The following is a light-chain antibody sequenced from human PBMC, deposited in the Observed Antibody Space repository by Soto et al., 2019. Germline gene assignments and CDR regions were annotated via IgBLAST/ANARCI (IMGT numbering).Light chain of an antibody. Sequence: QLVLTQPPSASGSLGQSVTISCTGTSSDVGGYNYVSWYQLHPGKAPKLMIYAVSKRPSGVPDRFSGSKSGNTASLTVSGLQAEDEADYYCSSHAGTNNYVFGTGTKVTVL. J-gene: IGLJ1*01. CDR2: AVS. CDR3: SSHAGTNNYV. CDR1: SSDVGGYNY. V-gene: IGLV2-8*01.